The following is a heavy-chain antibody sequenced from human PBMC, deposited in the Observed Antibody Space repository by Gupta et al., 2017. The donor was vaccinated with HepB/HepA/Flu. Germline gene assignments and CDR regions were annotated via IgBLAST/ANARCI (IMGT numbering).Heavy chain of an antibody. V-gene: IGHV3-48*03. CDR3: ARITVGYWNFDL. Sequence: EEQLVESGGGLVQPGGSLRLSCAASGFTLSSYEMNWVRQAPGKGLEWVSYISATSNTIYYGDSVKGRFTISRDNARNSLYLQMNSLRAEDTAIYYCARITVGYWNFDLWGRGTLVTVSS. CDR1: GFTLSSYE. D-gene: IGHD6-19*01. CDR2: ISATSNTI. J-gene: IGHJ2*01.